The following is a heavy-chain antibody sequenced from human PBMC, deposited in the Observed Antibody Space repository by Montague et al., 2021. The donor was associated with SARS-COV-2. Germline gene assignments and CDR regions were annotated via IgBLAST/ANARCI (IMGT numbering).Heavy chain of an antibody. Sequence: SETLSLTCTASGGSISSSSYYWGWIRQPPGKGLEWIGSIYYSGSTYYNPSLKSRVTISVDTSKNQFSLKLCSVTAADTAVYYCARVGRQQLVRLSGMDVWGQGTTVTVSS. CDR1: GGSISSSSYY. J-gene: IGHJ6*02. CDR3: ARVGRQQLVRLSGMDV. CDR2: IYYSGST. V-gene: IGHV4-39*07. D-gene: IGHD6-13*01.